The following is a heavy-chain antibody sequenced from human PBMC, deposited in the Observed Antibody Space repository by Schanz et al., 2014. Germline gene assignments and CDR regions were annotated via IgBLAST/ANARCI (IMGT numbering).Heavy chain of an antibody. CDR3: ARVLKDSSGRHNWFDP. CDR2: ISGSGRDT. J-gene: IGHJ5*02. V-gene: IGHV3-23*04. D-gene: IGHD3-22*01. CDR1: GFIFSGYA. Sequence: EVQLVESGGGLIQPGGSLRLSCAASGFIFSGYAMIWVRQAPGKGPEWFSAISGSGRDTYYAASVKGRFTISRDNSKNTLSLQMNSLRAEDTAVYYCARVLKDSSGRHNWFDPWGQGTLVTVSS.